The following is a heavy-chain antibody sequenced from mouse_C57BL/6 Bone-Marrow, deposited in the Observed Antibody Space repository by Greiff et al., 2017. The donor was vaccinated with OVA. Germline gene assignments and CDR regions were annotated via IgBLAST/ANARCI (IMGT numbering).Heavy chain of an antibody. CDR1: GYTFTSYW. Sequence: EVQLQQSGTVLARPGASVKMSCKTSGYTFTSYWMHWVKQRPGQGLEWIGAIYPGNSDTSYNQKFKGKAKLTAVTSASTAYMELSSLTNEDSAVYYCTRYYGSSLYYAMDHWGQGTSVTVSS. D-gene: IGHD1-1*01. CDR3: TRYYGSSLYYAMDH. CDR2: IYPGNSDT. J-gene: IGHJ4*01. V-gene: IGHV1-5*01.